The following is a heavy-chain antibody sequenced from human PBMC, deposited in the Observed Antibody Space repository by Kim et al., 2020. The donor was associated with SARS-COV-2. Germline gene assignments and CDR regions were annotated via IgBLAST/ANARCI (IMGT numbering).Heavy chain of an antibody. CDR2: ISYDGSNK. J-gene: IGHJ4*02. CDR1: GFTFSSYG. V-gene: IGHV3-33*05. CDR3: ARVSYYYDNSGYYPLDY. Sequence: GGSLRLSCAASGFTFSSYGMHWVRQAPGKGLEWVAVISYDGSNKYYADSVKGRFTISRDNSKNTLYLQMNSLRAEDTAVYYCARVSYYYDNSGYYPLDYWGQGTLVTVSS. D-gene: IGHD3-22*01.